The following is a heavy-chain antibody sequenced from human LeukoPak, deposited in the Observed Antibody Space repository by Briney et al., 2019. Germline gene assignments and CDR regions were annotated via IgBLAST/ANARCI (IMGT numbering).Heavy chain of an antibody. J-gene: IGHJ5*02. D-gene: IGHD6-19*01. CDR3: AREGPRPRKVAGTGWFDP. V-gene: IGHV1-46*01. CDR1: GYTFTSYY. CDR2: INPSGGST. Sequence: ASVKVSCKASGYTFTSYYMHWVRQAPGQGLEWMGIINPSGGSTSYAQKFQGRVTMTRDTSTSTVYMELSSLRSDDTAVYYCAREGPRPRKVAGTGWFDPWGQGTLVTVSS.